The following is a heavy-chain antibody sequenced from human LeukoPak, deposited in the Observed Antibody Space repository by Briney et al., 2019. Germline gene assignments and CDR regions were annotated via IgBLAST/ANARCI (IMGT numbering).Heavy chain of an antibody. CDR1: GYTFTGYY. D-gene: IGHD2-2*01. J-gene: IGHJ4*02. V-gene: IGHV1-69*13. CDR3: ARGVVPAAT. CDR2: IIPIFGTA. Sequence: SVKVSCKASGYTFTGYYIHWVRQAPGQGLEWMGGIIPIFGTANYAQKFQGRVTITADESTSTAYMELSSLRSEDTAVYYCARGVVPAATWGQGTLVTVSS.